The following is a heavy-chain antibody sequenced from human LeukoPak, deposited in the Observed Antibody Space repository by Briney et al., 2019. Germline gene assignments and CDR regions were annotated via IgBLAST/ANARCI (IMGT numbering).Heavy chain of an antibody. J-gene: IGHJ4*02. CDR3: ARGGRKDYVWGSYRLDY. D-gene: IGHD3-16*02. CDR1: GGSITNYY. CDR2: IYHSGST. V-gene: IGHV4-59*13. Sequence: AETLSLTCSVSGGSITNYYWSWIRQPPGKGLEWIASIYHSGSTNYNPSLKSRVTISVDTSKNQFSLKLSSVTAADTAVYYCARGGRKDYVWGSYRLDYWGQGTLVTVSS.